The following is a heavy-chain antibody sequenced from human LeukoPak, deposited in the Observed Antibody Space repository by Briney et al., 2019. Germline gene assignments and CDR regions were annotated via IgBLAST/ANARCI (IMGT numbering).Heavy chain of an antibody. D-gene: IGHD6-13*01. J-gene: IGHJ4*02. Sequence: GGSLRLSCAASGFTFSSYAMSWVRQAPGKGLEWVSAIGGSGSSTYYADSVKGRFTISRDNSKNTLFLQMNSLRAEDTAVYYCAKGMAAAGRVFDYWGQGTLVAVSS. V-gene: IGHV3-23*01. CDR1: GFTFSSYA. CDR3: AKGMAAAGRVFDY. CDR2: IGGSGSST.